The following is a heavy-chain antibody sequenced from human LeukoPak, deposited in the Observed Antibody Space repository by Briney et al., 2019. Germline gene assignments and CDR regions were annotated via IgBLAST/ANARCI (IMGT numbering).Heavy chain of an antibody. Sequence: SETLSLTCTVSGGSISSYYWSWIRQPPGKGLEWIGYIYYSGSTKYNPSLKSRVTISVDTSKNQFSLKLSSVTAADTAVYYCARVTAAGTWFDYWGQGTLVTVSS. CDR1: GGSISSYY. D-gene: IGHD6-13*01. CDR2: IYYSGST. V-gene: IGHV4-59*01. CDR3: ARVTAAGTWFDY. J-gene: IGHJ5*01.